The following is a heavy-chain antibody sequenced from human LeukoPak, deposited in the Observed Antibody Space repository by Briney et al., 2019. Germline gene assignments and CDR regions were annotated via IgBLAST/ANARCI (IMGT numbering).Heavy chain of an antibody. Sequence: QPGGSLRLSCAASGFTFSGYAMSWVRQAPGKGREWGSVISGSGGNTYYADSVKGRLIISRDNSNNTLYLQLNSLRAEDTAIYYCAKAMCSGGSCYCHLDYWGQGTLVTVSS. V-gene: IGHV3-23*01. D-gene: IGHD2-15*01. CDR1: GFTFSGYA. CDR2: ISGSGGNT. CDR3: AKAMCSGGSCYCHLDY. J-gene: IGHJ4*02.